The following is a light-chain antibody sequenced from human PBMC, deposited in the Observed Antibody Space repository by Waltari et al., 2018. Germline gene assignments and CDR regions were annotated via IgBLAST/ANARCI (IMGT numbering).Light chain of an antibody. CDR2: GKN. J-gene: IGLJ2*01. CDR1: SLRSYY. CDR3: NARDSSGNHGI. V-gene: IGLV3-19*01. Sequence: SSELTQDPAVSVALGQTVRITCQGDSLRSYYASRYQQKPGQAPVLVIYGKNNRPSGIPYRFSGTRSGNRASLTITGAEAEDGADYYFNARDSSGNHGIFGGSTMLTVL.